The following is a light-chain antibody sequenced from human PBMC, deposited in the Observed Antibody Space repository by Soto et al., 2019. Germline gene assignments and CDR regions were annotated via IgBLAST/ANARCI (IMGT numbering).Light chain of an antibody. J-gene: IGKJ1*01. Sequence: EIVLTQSPATQSLYPGESATLSCRATRSVSSYLAWYQQKPGQAPRLLIYDASSRATGIPDRFSGSGSGTDFTLTISRLEPEDFAVYYCQQYGSSPWTFGQGTKVDIK. CDR3: QQYGSSPWT. V-gene: IGKV3-20*01. CDR1: RSVSSY. CDR2: DAS.